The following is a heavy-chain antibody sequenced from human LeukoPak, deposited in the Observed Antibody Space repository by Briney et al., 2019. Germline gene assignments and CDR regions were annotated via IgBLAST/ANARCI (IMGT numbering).Heavy chain of an antibody. D-gene: IGHD5-12*01. J-gene: IGHJ5*02. CDR1: GGTFSSYA. Sequence: SVKVSCKASGGTFSSYAISWVRQAPGQGLEWMGRIIPILGIANYAQKFQGRVTITADKSTSTAYMERSSLRSEDTAVYYCASNGDSGYDEGPSWFDPWGQGTLVTVSS. CDR3: ASNGDSGYDEGPSWFDP. CDR2: IIPILGIA. V-gene: IGHV1-69*04.